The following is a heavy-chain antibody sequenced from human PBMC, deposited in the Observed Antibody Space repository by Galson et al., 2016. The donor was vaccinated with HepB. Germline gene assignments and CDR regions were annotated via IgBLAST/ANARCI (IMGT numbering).Heavy chain of an antibody. J-gene: IGHJ5*02. CDR3: ARDVGWGKGYFDP. V-gene: IGHV3-21*06. Sequence: SLRLSCAASGFIFSDSTMTWVRQAPGKGLEWVSSISTTSTYIFYSDSVKGRFTISRDNGKNSLYLQMSSLRADDTAIYYCARDVGWGKGYFDPWGQGTLVTVSS. D-gene: IGHD2-8*02. CDR1: GFIFSDST. CDR2: ISTTSTYI.